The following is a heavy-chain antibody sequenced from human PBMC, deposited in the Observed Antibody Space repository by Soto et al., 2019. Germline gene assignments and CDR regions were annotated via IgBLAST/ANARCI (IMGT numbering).Heavy chain of an antibody. J-gene: IGHJ4*02. V-gene: IGHV5-51*01. Sequence: GESLKISCKGSGYSLTSYWIGWVRQMPGKGLEWMGIIYPGDSDTRYSPSFQGQVTISADKSISTAYLQWSSLKASDTAMYYCARPIYYDSSGYYSFDYWGQGTLVTVSS. CDR2: IYPGDSDT. CDR1: GYSLTSYW. CDR3: ARPIYYDSSGYYSFDY. D-gene: IGHD3-22*01.